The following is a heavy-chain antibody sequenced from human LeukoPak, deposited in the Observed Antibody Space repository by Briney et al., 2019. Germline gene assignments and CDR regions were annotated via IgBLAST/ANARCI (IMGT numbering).Heavy chain of an antibody. CDR3: ARDLTFLPAVGFDP. V-gene: IGHV1-18*01. J-gene: IGHJ5*02. CDR1: GYTFTTYG. Sequence: GASVKVSCKASGYTFTTYGVNWVRQAPGQGLEWMGWISAYNGNTNYAQKLQGRVTMTTDTSTSTAYMELRSLRSDDTAVYYCARDLTFLPAVGFDPWGQGTLVTVSS. D-gene: IGHD2-2*01. CDR2: ISAYNGNT.